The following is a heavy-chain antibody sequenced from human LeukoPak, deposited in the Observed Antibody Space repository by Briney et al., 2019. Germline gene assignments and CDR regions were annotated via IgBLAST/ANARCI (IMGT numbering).Heavy chain of an antibody. CDR3: AKLESIIAVAGVGY. CDR1: GFTFSSYA. V-gene: IGHV3-23*01. CDR2: ISGGGGST. J-gene: IGHJ4*02. D-gene: IGHD6-19*01. Sequence: GGSLRLSCAASGFTFSSYAMSWVRQAPGKGLEGVSRISGGGGSTYYADSVKGRFTISRDNSKDTLYLQMNTLRAEDTAVYYCAKLESIIAVAGVGYWGQGTLVTVSS.